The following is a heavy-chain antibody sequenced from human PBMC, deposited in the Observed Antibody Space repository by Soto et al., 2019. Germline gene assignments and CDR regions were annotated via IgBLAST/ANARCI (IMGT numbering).Heavy chain of an antibody. Sequence: GESLKISCKGSGYSFTSYWIGWVRQMPGKGLEWMGIIYPYDSNTRYSPSFQGQVTISADKSSSTAYLQWSSLRASDTGIYYCARLSYSTHNYYNGLDAWGQGTTVNVSS. J-gene: IGHJ6*02. CDR1: GYSFTSYW. CDR2: IYPYDSNT. D-gene: IGHD3-10*01. CDR3: ARLSYSTHNYYNGLDA. V-gene: IGHV5-51*01.